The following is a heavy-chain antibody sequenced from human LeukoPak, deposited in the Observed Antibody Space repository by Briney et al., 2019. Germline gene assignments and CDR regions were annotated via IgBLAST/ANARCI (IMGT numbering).Heavy chain of an antibody. Sequence: GGSLRLSCAVSGFTVSSNYMSWVRQAPGKGLEWVSVIYSGGSTYYADSVKGRFTISRDNSKNTLYLQMNSLRAEDTAVYYCAKDFSILVGATTWGQGTLVTVSS. CDR2: IYSGGST. CDR1: GFTVSSNY. V-gene: IGHV3-53*01. J-gene: IGHJ4*02. CDR3: AKDFSILVGATT. D-gene: IGHD1-26*01.